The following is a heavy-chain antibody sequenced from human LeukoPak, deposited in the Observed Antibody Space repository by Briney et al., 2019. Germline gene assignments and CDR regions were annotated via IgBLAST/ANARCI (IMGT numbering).Heavy chain of an antibody. Sequence: PGGSLRLSCAASGFTFSSYSMNWVRQAPGKGLEWVSYISSSSSTIYYADSVKGRFTISRDNAKNSLYLQMNSLRAEDTAVYYCARVVYYDSSGYYSPDYYFDYWGQGTLVTVSS. CDR1: GFTFSSYS. D-gene: IGHD3-22*01. J-gene: IGHJ4*02. CDR2: ISSSSSTI. V-gene: IGHV3-48*04. CDR3: ARVVYYDSSGYYSPDYYFDY.